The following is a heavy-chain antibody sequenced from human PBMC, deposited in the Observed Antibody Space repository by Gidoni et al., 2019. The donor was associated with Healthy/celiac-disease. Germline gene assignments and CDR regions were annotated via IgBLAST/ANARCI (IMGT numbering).Heavy chain of an antibody. D-gene: IGHD1-7*01. CDR3: ARGNYLPEWYFDL. V-gene: IGHV4-31*03. CDR1: GGSISSGGYY. CDR2: IYYSGST. Sequence: QVQLQESGPGLVKPSKTLSLTCTVSGGSISSGGYYWSWIRQRPGTGLEWIGYIYYSGSTYYNPSLKSRVTISVDTSKNQFSLKLSSVTAADTAVYYCARGNYLPEWYFDLWGRGTLVTVSS. J-gene: IGHJ2*01.